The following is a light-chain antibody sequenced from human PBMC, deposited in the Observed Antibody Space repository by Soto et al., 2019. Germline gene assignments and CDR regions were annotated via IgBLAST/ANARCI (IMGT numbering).Light chain of an antibody. J-gene: IGKJ2*01. Sequence: DIQMTQSPSSLSASVGDRVTITCRASQSISSYLNWYQQKPGKAPKLLIYAASSLQRGVPSRFSGSGSGTDLTLAISSLQPEDFATYYCQQSYSTPPTFGQGTKREIK. CDR2: AAS. CDR3: QQSYSTPPT. V-gene: IGKV1-39*01. CDR1: QSISSY.